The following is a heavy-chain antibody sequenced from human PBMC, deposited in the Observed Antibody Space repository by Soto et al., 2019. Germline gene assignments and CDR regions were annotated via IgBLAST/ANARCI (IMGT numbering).Heavy chain of an antibody. D-gene: IGHD2-8*01. CDR1: GFTFSDYY. J-gene: IGHJ4*02. CDR2: IHSSGSTI. V-gene: IGHV3-11*01. Sequence: PGGSLRLSCAASGFTFSDYYMSWIRQPPGKGLEWVSHIHSSGSTIYYADSVKGRFTISRDNAKNSLYLQMNSLRAEDTAVYYCARDWVLYCTNGVCYPPSHTPTDYWGQGTLVTVSS. CDR3: ARDWVLYCTNGVCYPPSHTPTDY.